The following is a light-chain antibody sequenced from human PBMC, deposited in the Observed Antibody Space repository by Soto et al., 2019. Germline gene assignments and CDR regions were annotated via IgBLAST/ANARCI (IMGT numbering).Light chain of an antibody. J-gene: IGLJ2*01. CDR2: DDD. CDR1: NIGTKS. Sequence: SYELTQPPSVSVAPGQTARITCGGNNIGTKSVHWYQQKPGQAPVVVVYDDDDRPSGIPARFSGSNSGNTATLTISSVEAGDEADYHCQVWDSNRDRVFGGGTKVTVL. CDR3: QVWDSNRDRV. V-gene: IGLV3-21*02.